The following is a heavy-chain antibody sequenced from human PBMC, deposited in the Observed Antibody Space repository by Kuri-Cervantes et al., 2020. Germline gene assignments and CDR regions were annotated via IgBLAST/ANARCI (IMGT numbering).Heavy chain of an antibody. V-gene: IGHV3-30-3*02. CDR1: GFTFSSYA. Sequence: GGSLRLSCAASGFTFSSYAMHWVRQAPGKGLEWVAVISYDGSNKYYADSVKGRFTISRDNSKNTLYLQMNGLRAEDTAVYYCAKSSRQWLRALDIWGQGTMVTVSS. CDR2: ISYDGSNK. CDR3: AKSSRQWLRALDI. D-gene: IGHD6-19*01. J-gene: IGHJ3*02.